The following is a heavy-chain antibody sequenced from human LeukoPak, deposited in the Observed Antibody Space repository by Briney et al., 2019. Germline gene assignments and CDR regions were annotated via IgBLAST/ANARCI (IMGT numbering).Heavy chain of an antibody. CDR2: IYPGDSDT. D-gene: IGHD3-3*01. V-gene: IGHV5-51*01. CDR1: GYSFTNFW. Sequence: GESLKISCKGSGYSFTNFWIGWVRQMPGKGLEWMGIIYPGDSDTRYSPSLQGQVTISADKSISTAYLQWSTLKASDTAMYYCARQGFFGVNYYYGMDVWGQGTTVTVSS. J-gene: IGHJ6*02. CDR3: ARQGFFGVNYYYGMDV.